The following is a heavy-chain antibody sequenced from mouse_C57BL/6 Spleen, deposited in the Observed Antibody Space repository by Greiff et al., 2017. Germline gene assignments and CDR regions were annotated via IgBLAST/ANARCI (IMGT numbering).Heavy chain of an antibody. V-gene: IGHV1-61*01. CDR3: AREVLGGHWYVDV. D-gene: IGHD4-1*01. CDR2: IYPSDSET. Sequence: QVQLQQPGAELVRPGSSVKLSCKASGYNFTSYWMDWVKQRPGQGLEWIGNIYPSDSETHYNQKFKDKATLTVAKSSSTAYMQLTSLTSDNSAVYYFAREVLGGHWYVDVWGTETTVTVST. J-gene: IGHJ1*03. CDR1: GYNFTSYW.